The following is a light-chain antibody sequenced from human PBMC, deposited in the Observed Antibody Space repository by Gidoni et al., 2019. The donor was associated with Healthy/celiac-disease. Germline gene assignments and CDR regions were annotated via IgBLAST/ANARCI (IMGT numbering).Light chain of an antibody. CDR1: SSDVGGYNY. CDR3: SSYAGSNNFVV. V-gene: IGLV2-8*01. J-gene: IGLJ2*01. CDR2: EVS. Sequence: QSALTQPPSASGSPGQSVTISCTGTSSDVGGYNYVPWYQQPPGKAPKLMIYEVSKRPSGVPDRLSGSKSGNTASLTVSGLQAEDEADYYCSSYAGSNNFVVFGGGTKLTVL.